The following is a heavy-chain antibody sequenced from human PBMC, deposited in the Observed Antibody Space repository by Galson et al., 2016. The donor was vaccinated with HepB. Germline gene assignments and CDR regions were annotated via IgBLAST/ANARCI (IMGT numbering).Heavy chain of an antibody. J-gene: IGHJ4*03. Sequence: SLRLSCAASGFTFSDYYMSWIRQAPGKGLEWVSYISRFDISSDTAVYHADSVKGRFTISRDNANNLLYLQMNSLRAEDTAVYYCARSYYDFWSGYKGYYFDYWRHGAPVTVSP. CDR2: ISRFDISSDTAV. D-gene: IGHD3-3*01. V-gene: IGHV3-11*01. CDR3: ARSYYDFWSGYKGYYFDY. CDR1: GFTFSDYY.